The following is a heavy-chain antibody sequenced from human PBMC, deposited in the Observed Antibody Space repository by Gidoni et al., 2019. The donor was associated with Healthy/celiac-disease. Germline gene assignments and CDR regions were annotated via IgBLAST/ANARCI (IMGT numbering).Heavy chain of an antibody. CDR3: AKANTAEGPREQYFQH. D-gene: IGHD5-18*01. CDR1: GFTFSSYA. CDR2: ISGSGGST. J-gene: IGHJ1*01. Sequence: EVQLLESGGGLVQPGGSLRLSCAASGFTFSSYAMSWFRQAPGKGLEWVSAISGSGGSTYYADSVKGRFTISRDNSKNTLYLQMNSLRAEDTAVYYCAKANTAEGPREQYFQHWGQGTLVTVSS. V-gene: IGHV3-23*01.